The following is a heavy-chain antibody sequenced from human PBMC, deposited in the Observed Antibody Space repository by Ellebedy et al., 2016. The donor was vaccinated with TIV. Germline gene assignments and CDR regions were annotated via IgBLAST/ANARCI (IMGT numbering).Heavy chain of an antibody. V-gene: IGHV4-59*12. CDR2: MYSSGNS. D-gene: IGHD4-17*01. CDR1: GGSISSYY. CDR3: ARSWRVHGDNRPGSYNSLDV. Sequence: SETLSLTCTVSGGSISSYYWSWIRQPPGKGLEWIGHMYSSGNSNYNPSLKSRVTISIDTSKNQFSLKLSFVTAADTAVYYCARSWRVHGDNRPGSYNSLDVWGQGTTVTVSS. J-gene: IGHJ6*02.